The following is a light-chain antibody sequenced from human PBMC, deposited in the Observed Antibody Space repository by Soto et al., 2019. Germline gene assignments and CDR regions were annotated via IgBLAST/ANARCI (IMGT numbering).Light chain of an antibody. CDR1: SSDVGGYNY. CDR3: SSYTSSSVV. J-gene: IGLJ2*01. CDR2: DVS. V-gene: IGLV2-14*01. Sequence: QSALTQPASVSGSPGQSITISCTGTSSDVGGYNYVSWYQQHPGKAPKLMIYDVSNRPSGVSNRFSGSKSGNTASLTISGLQAEDESDYDCSSYTSSSVVFGGGTKLTV.